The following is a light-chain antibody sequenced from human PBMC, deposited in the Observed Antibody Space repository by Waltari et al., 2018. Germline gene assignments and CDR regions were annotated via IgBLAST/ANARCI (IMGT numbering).Light chain of an antibody. J-gene: IGKJ1*01. CDR1: EGISIK. CDR2: ASS. Sequence: DIQMTQSPSSLSASVGDSVTISCRASEGISIKLNWYQQKPGKAPKLLIYASSSLQSGVPLRFGGSGSGTEFTLTISSLQPEDFATYYCQQSYSALWTFGQGTKVEIQ. V-gene: IGKV1-39*01. CDR3: QQSYSALWT.